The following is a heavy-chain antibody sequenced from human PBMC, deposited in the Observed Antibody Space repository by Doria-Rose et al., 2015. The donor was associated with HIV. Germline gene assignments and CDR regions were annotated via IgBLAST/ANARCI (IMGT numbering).Heavy chain of an antibody. CDR3: ARIKSSRWYHKYYVDF. CDR1: GVSLSSPGMG. V-gene: IGHV2-26*01. Sequence: ESGPVLVKPTETLTLTCTVSGVSLSSPGMGVSWIRQPPGKALEWPANIFSDDERSYKTSLKSRRTISRDSAKSQVVLTMTDMDPVDTATYYCARIKSSRWYHKYYVDFWGQETLVIVSA. D-gene: IGHD6-13*01. CDR2: IFSDDER. J-gene: IGHJ4*02.